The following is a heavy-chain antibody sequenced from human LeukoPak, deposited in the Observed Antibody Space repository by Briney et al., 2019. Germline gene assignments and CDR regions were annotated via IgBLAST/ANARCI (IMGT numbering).Heavy chain of an antibody. CDR1: GVCFSTYW. D-gene: IGHD5-12*01. CDR2: INPDGSST. CDR3: ACLRLGY. J-gene: IGHJ4*02. V-gene: IGHV3-74*01. Sequence: GGSLRLSCVASGVCFSTYWMHWGRQVPGKGLVWVSRINPDGSSTNYADSVRGRFTISRDNSKNTLYLQMNSLRAEDTTVYYCACLRLGYWGQGTLVTVSS.